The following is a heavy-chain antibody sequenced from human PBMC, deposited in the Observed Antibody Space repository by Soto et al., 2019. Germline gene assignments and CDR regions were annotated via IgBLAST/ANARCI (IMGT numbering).Heavy chain of an antibody. V-gene: IGHV3-30-3*01. Sequence: GGSLRLSCAASGFTFSSYAMHWVRQAPGKGLEWVAVISYDGSNKYYADSVKGRFTISRDNSKNTLYLQMNSLKTEDTAVYYCTRQVDIVAPFMTYYGMDVWGQGTTVTVSS. CDR3: TRQVDIVAPFMTYYGMDV. CDR1: GFTFSSYA. D-gene: IGHD5-12*01. J-gene: IGHJ6*02. CDR2: ISYDGSNK.